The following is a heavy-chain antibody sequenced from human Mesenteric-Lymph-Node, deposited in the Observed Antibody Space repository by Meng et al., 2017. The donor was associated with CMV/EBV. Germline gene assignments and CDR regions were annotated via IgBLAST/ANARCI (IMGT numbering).Heavy chain of an antibody. J-gene: IGHJ4*02. V-gene: IGHV1-69*10. D-gene: IGHD3-22*01. CDR1: GGSFSSYS. CDR3: ANYYDTSGYSNLNYFDS. CDR2: IIPILGIT. Sequence: SVKVSCKASGGSFSSYSIAWVRQAPGQGLEWMGGIIPILGITNYAQKFQGRVTITADKSTSTAYMELSSLRSEDTAVYYCANYYDTSGYSNLNYFDSWGQGTLVTVSS.